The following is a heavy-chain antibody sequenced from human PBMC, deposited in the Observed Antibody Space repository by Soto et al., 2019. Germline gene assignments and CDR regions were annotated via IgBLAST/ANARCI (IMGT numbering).Heavy chain of an antibody. CDR3: TRESAPWGFEH. V-gene: IGHV1-3*01. J-gene: IGHJ4*02. D-gene: IGHD7-27*01. CDR1: GNSFTTSA. CDR2: INAGNGYI. Sequence: QVQLVQSGSEVRKPGASVKISCEASGNSFTTSAIHWVRQAPGQRPEWMGWINAGNGYIKYSQTFQGRVTITRDTSASTVYMGLSSLKYEDTGISYCTRESAPWGFEHWRQGTRVTVSS.